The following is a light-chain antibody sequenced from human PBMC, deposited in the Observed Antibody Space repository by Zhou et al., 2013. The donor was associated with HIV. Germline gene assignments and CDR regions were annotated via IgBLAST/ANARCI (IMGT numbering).Light chain of an antibody. Sequence: IQMTQSPSSLSASVGDRVTITCRANEGISSYLAWYQQKPGMAPKLLIYGAITLQSGVPSRFSGSGSGTDFTLTTSNLQSEDFATYYCQQYYSYPWTFGQGSKVEVK. CDR2: GAI. CDR3: QQYYSYPWT. CDR1: EGISSY. J-gene: IGKJ1*01. V-gene: IGKV1-8*01.